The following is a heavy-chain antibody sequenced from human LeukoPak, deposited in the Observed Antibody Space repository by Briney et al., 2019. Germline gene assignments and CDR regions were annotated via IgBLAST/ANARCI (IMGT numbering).Heavy chain of an antibody. V-gene: IGHV3-7*01. CDR2: IKQDGSEK. CDR3: ARVYGSGSYWDY. J-gene: IGHJ4*02. D-gene: IGHD3-10*01. CDR1: GFNFPTYA. Sequence: GGSLRLSCAASGFNFPTYAMQWVRQAPGKGLEWVANIKQDGSEKYYVDSVKGRFTISRDNAKNSLYLQMNSLRAEDTAVYYCARVYGSGSYWDYWGQGTLVTVSS.